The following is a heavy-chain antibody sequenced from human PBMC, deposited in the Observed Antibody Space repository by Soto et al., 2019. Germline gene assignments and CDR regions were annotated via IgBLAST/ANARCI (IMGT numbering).Heavy chain of an antibody. CDR2: IFSNDEK. D-gene: IGHD6-13*01. V-gene: IGHV2-26*01. CDR3: ARGYSSSRPYFQH. Sequence: SGLTLVNPTETLTLTCTVSGFSLSNARMGVSWIRQPPGKALEWLAHIFSNDEKSYSTSLKSRLTISKDTSKSQVVLTMTNMDPVDTATYYCARGYSSSRPYFQHWGQGTLVTVSS. J-gene: IGHJ1*01. CDR1: GFSLSNARMG.